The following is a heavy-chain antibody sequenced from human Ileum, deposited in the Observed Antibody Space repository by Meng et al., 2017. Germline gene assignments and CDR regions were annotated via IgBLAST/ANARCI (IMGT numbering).Heavy chain of an antibody. J-gene: IGHJ4*02. CDR3: AHIFDS. CDR2: MTLRGSP. Sequence: EERTDACPGLVEPSGTLSLPCSVSGRSNSSSDGCRWVRQRPGKGLEWIAEMTLRGSPNYNPSLKSRVTMSVDKSNDHLSLQLTSVTAADTAVYYCAHIFDSWGQGTLVTVSS. V-gene: IGHV4-4*02. CDR1: GRSNSSSDG.